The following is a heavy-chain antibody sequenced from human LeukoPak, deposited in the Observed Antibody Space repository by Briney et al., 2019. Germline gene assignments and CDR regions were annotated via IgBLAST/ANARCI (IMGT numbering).Heavy chain of an antibody. CDR3: ARSVVATAMGYYYYYGMDA. CDR2: INSDGSST. D-gene: IGHD2-21*02. Sequence: PGRSLRLSCAASGFTFSSYWMHWVRQAPGEGLVWVSRINSDGSSTSYADSVKGRFTISRDNAKNTLYLQMNSLRAEDTAVYYCARSVVATAMGYYYYYGMDAWGQGTTVTVSS. V-gene: IGHV3-74*01. J-gene: IGHJ6*02. CDR1: GFTFSSYW.